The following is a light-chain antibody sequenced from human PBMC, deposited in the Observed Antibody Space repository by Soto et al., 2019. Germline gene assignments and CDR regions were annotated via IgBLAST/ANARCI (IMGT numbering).Light chain of an antibody. CDR2: GAS. CDR3: QQYGSSPRT. J-gene: IGKJ1*01. CDR1: QSVSSNY. Sequence: ELVLTQSPGTLSLSPGERATLPCRASQSVSSNYLAWYQQKPGQAPRLLIYGASNRVAGIPDRFSGSGSGTDFALTISRLEPEDFAVYYCQQYGSSPRTFGQGTKVDIK. V-gene: IGKV3-20*01.